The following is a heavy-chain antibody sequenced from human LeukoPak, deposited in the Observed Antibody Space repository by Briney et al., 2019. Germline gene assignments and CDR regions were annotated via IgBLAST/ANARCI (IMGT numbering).Heavy chain of an antibody. J-gene: IGHJ4*02. V-gene: IGHV1-24*01. CDR2: FDPEDGET. Sequence: ASVKVSCKVSGYTLTELSMHWVRQAPGKGREWTGGFDPEDGETIYAQKVQGRVTMTEDTSTETAYMELSSLRSEDTAVYYCATTQVTGTLDYWGQGTLVTVSS. CDR3: ATTQVTGTLDY. D-gene: IGHD1-20*01. CDR1: GYTLTELS.